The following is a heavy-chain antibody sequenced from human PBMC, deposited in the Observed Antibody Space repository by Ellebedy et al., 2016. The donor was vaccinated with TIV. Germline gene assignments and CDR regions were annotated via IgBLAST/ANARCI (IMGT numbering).Heavy chain of an antibody. Sequence: ASVKVSCKASGYTFNSYGISWVRQAPGQGLEWMGWISAYSGNTTYAQKIQGRVTMTTDTSTSTGYMELRSLRSDDTAVYFCARDSLVLRFLEWLLPNPYYYYGMDVWGQGITVTVSS. CDR1: GYTFNSYG. J-gene: IGHJ6*02. V-gene: IGHV1-18*04. D-gene: IGHD3-3*01. CDR3: ARDSLVLRFLEWLLPNPYYYYGMDV. CDR2: ISAYSGNT.